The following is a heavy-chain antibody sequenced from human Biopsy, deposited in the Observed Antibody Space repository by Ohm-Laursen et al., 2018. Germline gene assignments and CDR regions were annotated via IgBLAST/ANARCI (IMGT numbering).Heavy chain of an antibody. J-gene: IGHJ4*02. CDR3: ARDPLNGHKHFDY. CDR1: SYTFTDYN. CDR2: INCKTGAT. V-gene: IGHV1-2*02. D-gene: IGHD2-8*01. Sequence: ASVKVSCKASSYTFTDYNIHWMRQAPGQGLEWLGYINCKTGATNYAQKFQGTVTMTRDTSISTSYLALGSLRSADTAIYYCARDPLNGHKHFDYWGQGSLVTVSS.